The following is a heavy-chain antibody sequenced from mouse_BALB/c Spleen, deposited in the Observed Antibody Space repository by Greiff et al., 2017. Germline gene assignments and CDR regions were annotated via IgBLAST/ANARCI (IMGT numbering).Heavy chain of an antibody. J-gene: IGHJ4*01. D-gene: IGHD3-3*01. V-gene: IGHV1-18*01. Sequence: VQLKESGPELVKPGASVKISCKASGYTFTDYNMDWVKQSHGKSLEWIGDINPNNGGTNYNQKFKGKATLTVDKSSSTAYMELRSLTYEDTAVYYCARGDQGPGDYWGQGTTVTVSS. CDR3: ARGDQGPGDY. CDR2: INPNNGGT. CDR1: GYTFTDYN.